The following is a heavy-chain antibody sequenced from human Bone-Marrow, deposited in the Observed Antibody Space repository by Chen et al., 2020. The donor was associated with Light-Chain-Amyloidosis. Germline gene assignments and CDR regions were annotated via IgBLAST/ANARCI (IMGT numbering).Heavy chain of an antibody. CDR3: ARRRDGYNFDY. D-gene: IGHD5-12*01. CDR1: GYTFPNYW. J-gene: IGHJ4*02. V-gene: IGHV5-51*01. CDR2: IYPDDSDA. Sequence: EVKKPGESLKISCKGSGYTFPNYWIGWVRQMPGKGLEWMGVIYPDDSDARYSPSFEGQVTISADKSITTAYLQWRSLKASDTAMYYCARRRDGYNFDYCGQGTLVTVSS.